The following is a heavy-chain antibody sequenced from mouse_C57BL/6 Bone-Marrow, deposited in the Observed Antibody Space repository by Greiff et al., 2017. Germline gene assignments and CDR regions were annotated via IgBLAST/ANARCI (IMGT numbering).Heavy chain of an antibody. D-gene: IGHD1-1*01. V-gene: IGHV1-15*01. Sequence: VKLQESGAELVRPGASVTLSCKASGYTFTDYEMHWVKQTPVHGLEWIGAIDPETGGTAYNQKFKGKAILTADKSSSTAYMELRSLTSEDSAVXYCTGRPYYYGRRGDYWGQGTSVTVSS. CDR2: IDPETGGT. CDR3: TGRPYYYGRRGDY. J-gene: IGHJ4*01. CDR1: GYTFTDYE.